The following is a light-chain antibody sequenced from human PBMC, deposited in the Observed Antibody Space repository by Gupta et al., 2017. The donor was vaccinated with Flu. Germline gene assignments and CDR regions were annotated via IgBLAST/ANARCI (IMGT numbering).Light chain of an antibody. J-gene: IGLJ2*01. Sequence: SDVGGYNYVSWFQQHPGKAPKLIISEVSYRPSGASNRFSGSKSGNTASLTISGLQAEDEAHYYCSSYSYTITTTVIFGGGTKLTVL. V-gene: IGLV2-14*01. CDR1: SDVGGYNY. CDR2: EVS. CDR3: SSYSYTITTTVI.